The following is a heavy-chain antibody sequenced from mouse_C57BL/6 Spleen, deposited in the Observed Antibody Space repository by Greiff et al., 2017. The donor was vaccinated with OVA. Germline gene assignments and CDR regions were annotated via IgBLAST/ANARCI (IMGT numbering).Heavy chain of an antibody. CDR1: GYAFSSSW. CDR2: IYPGDGDT. CDR3: ARSKEYYDY. Sequence: VKLMESGPELVKPGASVKISCKASGYAFSSSWMNWVKQRPGKGLEWIGRIYPGDGDTNYNGKFKGKATLTADKSSSTAYMQLSSLTSEDSAAYFCARSKEYYDYWGQGTTLTVSS. V-gene: IGHV1-82*01. D-gene: IGHD1-1*01. J-gene: IGHJ2*01.